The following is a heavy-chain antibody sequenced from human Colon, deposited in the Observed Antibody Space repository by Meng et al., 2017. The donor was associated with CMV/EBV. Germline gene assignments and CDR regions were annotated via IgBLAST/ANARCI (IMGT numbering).Heavy chain of an antibody. J-gene: IGHJ4*02. CDR2: INPNSGGT. CDR3: ARSLTVTTFDY. D-gene: IGHD4-17*01. CDR1: GGTFSSYA. Sequence: ASVKVSCKASGGTFSSYAISWVRQAPGQGLEWMGWINPNSGGTNYAQKFQGRVTMTRDTSISTAYMELSRLRSDDTAVYYCARSLTVTTFDYWGQGTLVTVSS. V-gene: IGHV1-2*02.